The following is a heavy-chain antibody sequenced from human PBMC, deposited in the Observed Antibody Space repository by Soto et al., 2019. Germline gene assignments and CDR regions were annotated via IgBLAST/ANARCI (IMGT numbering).Heavy chain of an antibody. Sequence: GGSLRLSCSASGFTFSIYAMHWVRQAPGKGLEYVSAISSNGGSTYYADSVKGRFTISRDNSKNTLYLQMSSLRAEDTAVYYCVKSDYVWGSYRMGAFDIWGQGTMVTVSS. CDR1: GFTFSIYA. V-gene: IGHV3-64D*06. J-gene: IGHJ3*02. D-gene: IGHD3-16*02. CDR2: ISSNGGST. CDR3: VKSDYVWGSYRMGAFDI.